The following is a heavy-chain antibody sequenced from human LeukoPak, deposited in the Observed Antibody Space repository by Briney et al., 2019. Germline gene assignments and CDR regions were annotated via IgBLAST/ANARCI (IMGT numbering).Heavy chain of an antibody. J-gene: IGHJ4*02. V-gene: IGHV3-23*01. Sequence: GGSLRLSCAASGFTFSGYAMSWVRQAPGKGLEWVSAISGSGESTYYADSVKGRFTISRDNSKNTVYLQMNSLRAEDTAIYYCAKTIGSAYGPIDYWGQRTLVTVSS. CDR3: AKTIGSAYGPIDY. CDR1: GFTFSGYA. CDR2: ISGSGEST. D-gene: IGHD3-10*01.